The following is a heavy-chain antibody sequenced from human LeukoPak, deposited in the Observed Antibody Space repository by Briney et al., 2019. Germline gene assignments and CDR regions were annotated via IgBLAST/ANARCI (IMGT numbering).Heavy chain of an antibody. D-gene: IGHD1-26*01. J-gene: IGHJ3*02. V-gene: IGHV3-23*01. CDR2: ISGSGGGT. Sequence: GGSLRLSCAASGFTFNNYAIGWVRQAPGKGLEWVSTISGSGGGTYYADSVKGRFTISRDNSKKTLYLQMNSLRAEDTAVYHCARAGGNSGSGRAFDIWGQGTVVIVSS. CDR1: GFTFNNYA. CDR3: ARAGGNSGSGRAFDI.